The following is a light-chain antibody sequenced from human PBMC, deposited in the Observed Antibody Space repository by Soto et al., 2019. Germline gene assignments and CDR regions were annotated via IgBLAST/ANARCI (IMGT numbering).Light chain of an antibody. Sequence: QSVLTQPASVSGSPGQSITISCTGTSSDVGDYNYVSWYQQHPGKAPKLTIYEVSNRPSGVSNRFSGSKSGNTASLTISGLQAEDEADYYCSSYASSSTLYVFGTGTKLTVL. CDR2: EVS. CDR1: SSDVGDYNY. J-gene: IGLJ1*01. V-gene: IGLV2-14*01. CDR3: SSYASSSTLYV.